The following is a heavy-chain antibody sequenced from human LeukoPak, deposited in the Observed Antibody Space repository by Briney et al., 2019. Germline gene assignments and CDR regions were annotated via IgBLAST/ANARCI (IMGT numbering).Heavy chain of an antibody. CDR2: MNPNSGNT. CDR1: GYTFTSYD. D-gene: IGHD6-13*01. J-gene: IGHJ4*02. Sequence: ASVKVSCKASGYTFTSYDINWVRQAPGQGLEWMGWMNPNSGNTGYAQKFQGRVTITRNTSISTAYMELSSPRSEDTAVYYCARSFPGGSSSAEPDYWGQGTLVTVSS. CDR3: ARSFPGGSSSAEPDY. V-gene: IGHV1-8*03.